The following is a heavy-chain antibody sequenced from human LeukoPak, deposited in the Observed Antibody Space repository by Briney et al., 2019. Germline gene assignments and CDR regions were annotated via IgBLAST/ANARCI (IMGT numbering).Heavy chain of an antibody. J-gene: IGHJ4*02. CDR1: GGSFRNYY. CDR2: INHSGST. Sequence: SETLSLTCAVYGGSFRNYYWIWIRQPPGKGLEWIGEINHSGSTNYNPSLKSRVTISVDTSKNQFSLKVASVNAADTAVYYCARFARFGDLQGGGYFDYWGQGTLVTVSS. V-gene: IGHV4-34*01. D-gene: IGHD3-16*01. CDR3: ARFARFGDLQGGGYFDY.